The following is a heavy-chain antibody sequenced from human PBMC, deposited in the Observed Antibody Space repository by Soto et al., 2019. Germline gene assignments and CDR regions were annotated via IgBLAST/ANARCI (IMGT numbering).Heavy chain of an antibody. CDR2: IYYSGST. CDR3: ARNDFWSGYYTI. CDR1: GGSISSSSYY. D-gene: IGHD3-3*01. Sequence: PSETLSLTCTVSGGSISSSSYYWGWIRQPPGKGLEWIGSIYYSGSTYYNPSLKSRATISVYTSKNQFSLKLSSVTAADTAVYYCARNDFWSGYYTIWGQGTLVTVSS. V-gene: IGHV4-39*01. J-gene: IGHJ4*02.